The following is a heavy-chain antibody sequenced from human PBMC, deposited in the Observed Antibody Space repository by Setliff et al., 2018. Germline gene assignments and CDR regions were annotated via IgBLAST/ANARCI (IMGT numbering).Heavy chain of an antibody. CDR3: AAVTRLLAY. J-gene: IGHJ4*02. D-gene: IGHD4-4*01. CDR2: ISYDGSNK. Sequence: GGSLRLSCAASGFTFSSYAMHWVRQAPGKGLEWVAVISYDGSNKYYADSVKGRFTISRDNSKNTLYLQMNSPRAEDTAVYYCAAVTRLLAYWGQGTLVTVSS. CDR1: GFTFSSYA. V-gene: IGHV3-30-3*01.